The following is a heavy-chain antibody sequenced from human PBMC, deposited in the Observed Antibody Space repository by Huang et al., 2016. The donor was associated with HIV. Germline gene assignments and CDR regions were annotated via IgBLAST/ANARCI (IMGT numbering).Heavy chain of an antibody. CDR1: GFFFSSYG. CDR3: ANDDTKDQLWGTYRPFDS. J-gene: IGHJ4*02. D-gene: IGHD3-16*02. Sequence: QVQLVESGGGVVQPGRSLRLSCAASGFFFSSYGLHWVRQVPGKGLEWVAVISYDGSNNDYADSVQGRFTISRDNSKNTVFLQMNGLRAEDTAVYYCANDDTKDQLWGTYRPFDSWGLGTLVTVSS. CDR2: ISYDGSNN. V-gene: IGHV3-30*18.